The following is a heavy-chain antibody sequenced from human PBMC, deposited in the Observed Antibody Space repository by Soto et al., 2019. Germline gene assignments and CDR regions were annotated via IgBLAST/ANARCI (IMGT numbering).Heavy chain of an antibody. V-gene: IGHV4-39*01. CDR2: IYYSGST. D-gene: IGHD3-10*01. CDR1: GGSISSSSYY. Sequence: SETLSLTCTVSGGSISSSSYYWGWIRQPPGKGLEWIGSIYYSGSTYYNPSLKSRVTISVDTSKNQFSLKLSSVTAADTAVYYCARIITMVRGVIFGQYNWFDPWGQGTLVTVSS. CDR3: ARIITMVRGVIFGQYNWFDP. J-gene: IGHJ5*02.